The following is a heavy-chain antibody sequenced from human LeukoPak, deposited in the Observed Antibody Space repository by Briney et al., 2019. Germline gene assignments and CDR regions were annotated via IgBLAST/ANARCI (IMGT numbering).Heavy chain of an antibody. CDR3: ARDVYGYCSGGSCYGYYFDY. V-gene: IGHV1-18*01. CDR1: GYTFTSYG. CDR2: ISAYNGNT. Sequence: ASVKVSCKASGYTFTSYGISWVRPAPGQGLEWMGWISAYNGNTNYAQKLQGRVTMTTDTSTSTAYMELRSLRSDDTAVYYCARDVYGYCSGGSCYGYYFDYWGQGTLVTVSS. D-gene: IGHD2-15*01. J-gene: IGHJ4*02.